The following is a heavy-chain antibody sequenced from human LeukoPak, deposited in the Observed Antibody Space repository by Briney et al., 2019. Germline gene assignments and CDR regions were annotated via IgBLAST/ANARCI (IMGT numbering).Heavy chain of an antibody. CDR3: ARGGILGYCSSTSCYEGFDY. Sequence: PSETLSLTCTVSGGSISSYYWSWIRQPAGKGLEWIGRIYTSGSTNYNPSLKSRVTMSVDTSKNQFSLKLSSVTAADTAVYYCARGGILGYCSSTSCYEGFDYWGQGTLVTVSS. J-gene: IGHJ4*02. CDR2: IYTSGST. CDR1: GGSISSYY. D-gene: IGHD2-2*01. V-gene: IGHV4-4*07.